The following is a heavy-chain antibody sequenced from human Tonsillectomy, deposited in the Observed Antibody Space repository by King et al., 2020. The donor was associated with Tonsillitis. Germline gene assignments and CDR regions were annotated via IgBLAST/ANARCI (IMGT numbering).Heavy chain of an antibody. CDR1: GFTFGDYA. V-gene: IGHV3-49*04. D-gene: IGHD3-16*02. CDR3: TSRVPHYDYVGGSYRRGQK. Sequence: VQLVESGGGLVQPGRSLRLSCTASGFTFGDYAMSWVRQAPGKGLEWVGFIRSKAYGGTTEYAASVKGRFTISRDDSKSIAYLQMNSLKTEDTAVYYCTSRVPHYDYVGGSYRRGQKWGQGTLVTVSS. CDR2: IRSKAYGGTT. J-gene: IGHJ4*02.